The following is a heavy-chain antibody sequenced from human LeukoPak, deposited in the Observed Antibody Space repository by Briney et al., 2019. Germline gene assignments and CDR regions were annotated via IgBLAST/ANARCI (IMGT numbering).Heavy chain of an antibody. J-gene: IGHJ4*02. D-gene: IGHD5-12*01. Sequence: GGSLRLSCAASGFTFSSYWMSWVRQAPGKGLEWVANIKQDGSEKYYVDSVKGRFTISRDNAKNSLYLQMNSLRAEDTAVYYCARWAFYSGYGSYFDYWGQGTLVTVSS. V-gene: IGHV3-7*01. CDR1: GFTFSSYW. CDR3: ARWAFYSGYGSYFDY. CDR2: IKQDGSEK.